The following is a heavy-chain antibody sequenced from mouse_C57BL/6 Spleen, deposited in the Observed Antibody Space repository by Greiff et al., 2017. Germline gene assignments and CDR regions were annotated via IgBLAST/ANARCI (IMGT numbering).Heavy chain of an antibody. D-gene: IGHD2-4*01. V-gene: IGHV1-72*01. CDR3: ARRRGVYDYGGRDWFAY. CDR2: IDPNSGGT. Sequence: VQLQQPGAELVKPGASVKLSCKASGYTFTSYWMHWVKQRPGRGLAWIGRIDPNSGGTKYNEKFKNKATLTVDKPSSTAYMQLSSLTSEDSAVYYCARRRGVYDYGGRDWFAYWGQGTLVTVSA. CDR1: GYTFTSYW. J-gene: IGHJ3*01.